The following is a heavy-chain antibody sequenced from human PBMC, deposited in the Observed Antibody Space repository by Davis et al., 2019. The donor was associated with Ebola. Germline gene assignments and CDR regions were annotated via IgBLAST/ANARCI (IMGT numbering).Heavy chain of an antibody. Sequence: ASVKVSCKASGYTLTNYGISWVRQAPGQGLEWMGWISGYNGNTNYAQKLQGRVTMTTDTSTSTAYMELRSLTSDDTAVYYCARDSSSWFYYYYGMDVWGQGTTVTVSS. J-gene: IGHJ6*02. D-gene: IGHD6-13*01. CDR2: ISGYNGNT. V-gene: IGHV1-18*01. CDR3: ARDSSSWFYYYYGMDV. CDR1: GYTLTNYG.